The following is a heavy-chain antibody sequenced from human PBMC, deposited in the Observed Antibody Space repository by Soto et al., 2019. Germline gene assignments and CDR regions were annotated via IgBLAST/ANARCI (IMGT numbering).Heavy chain of an antibody. CDR3: AHRHSTTPVAVAGPEFNIGL. CDR2: IIHDFGTT. Sequence: QVQLVQSGAEEKRPGSSVKVSCKASGGTFSTYTVSWLRQAPGQGLEWMGGIIHDFGTTNYAQRFQGRVKITAGESPNTAFMEFTTIKSDDSAVNYCAHRHSTTPVAVAGPEFNIGLWCRRTMITVSS. J-gene: IGHJ4*02. V-gene: IGHV1-69*01. D-gene: IGHD6-19*01. CDR1: GGTFSTYT.